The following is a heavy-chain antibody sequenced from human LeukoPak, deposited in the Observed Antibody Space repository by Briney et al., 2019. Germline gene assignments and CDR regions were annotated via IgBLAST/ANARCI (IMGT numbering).Heavy chain of an antibody. D-gene: IGHD5-24*01. CDR3: ASDVEMTTLAAFDI. J-gene: IGHJ3*02. CDR2: IYTSGST. V-gene: IGHV4-61*02. CDR1: GGSISSGSYY. Sequence: SETLSLTCTVSGGSISSGSYYWSWIRQPAGQGLEWIGRIYTSGSTNYNPSPKSRVTISVDTSKNQFSLILSSVTAADTAVYYCASDVEMTTLAAFDIWGQGTMVTVSS.